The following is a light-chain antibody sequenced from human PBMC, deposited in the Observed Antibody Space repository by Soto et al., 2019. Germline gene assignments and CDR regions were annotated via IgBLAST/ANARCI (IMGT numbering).Light chain of an antibody. CDR3: QQRGNWVT. V-gene: IGKV3-11*01. Sequence: EIVLTQSPATLSLSPGERATLSCRASQSVYSYLAWYQQKPGQAPRLLIYDASNRATGIPARFSGSGSGTDFTVTISSLEPEDFAVYYCQQRGNWVTFGGGTKVEIK. CDR1: QSVYSY. CDR2: DAS. J-gene: IGKJ4*01.